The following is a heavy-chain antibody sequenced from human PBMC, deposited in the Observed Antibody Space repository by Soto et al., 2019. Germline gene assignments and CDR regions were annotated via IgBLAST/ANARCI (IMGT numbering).Heavy chain of an antibody. CDR2: TSGSGTST. CDR3: AKSMHYDFWSGYSRAFDI. D-gene: IGHD3-3*01. V-gene: IGHV3-23*01. CDR1: GFTFSTYG. J-gene: IGHJ3*02. Sequence: EVQLLESGGGLVQPGGSLRLACAASGFTFSTYGMTWVRQSPGKGLEWVSATSGSGTSTYYADSVWGRFTISRDNSENTLYLQMHSLRVEDTAVYYCAKSMHYDFWSGYSRAFDIWGQGTMVTVSS.